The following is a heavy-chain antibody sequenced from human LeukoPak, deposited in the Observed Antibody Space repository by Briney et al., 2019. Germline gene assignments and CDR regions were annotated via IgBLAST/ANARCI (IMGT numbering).Heavy chain of an antibody. J-gene: IGHJ4*02. Sequence: SETLSLTCTVSGGSISSYYWSWIRQPPGKGLEWIGYIYYSGSTNYNPSLKSRVTISVDTSKNQFSLKLSSVTAADTAVYYCARGSPAMVRGVIIKGYYFDYWGQGTLVTVSS. CDR1: GGSISSYY. CDR2: IYYSGST. CDR3: ARGSPAMVRGVIIKGYYFDY. D-gene: IGHD3-10*01. V-gene: IGHV4-59*12.